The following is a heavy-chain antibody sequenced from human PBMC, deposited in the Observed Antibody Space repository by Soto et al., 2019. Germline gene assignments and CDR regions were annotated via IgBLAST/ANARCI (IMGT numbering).Heavy chain of an antibody. D-gene: IGHD3-10*01. CDR1: GGSVSSGSYY. CDR2: IYYSGST. J-gene: IGHJ4*02. CDR3: ARGGELYINDY. V-gene: IGHV4-61*01. Sequence: SETLSLTCTVSGGSVSSGSYYWSWIRQPPGKGLEWIGYIYYSGSTNYNPSLKSRVTISVDTSKNQFSLKLSSVTAADTAVYYCARGGELYINDYWGQGTLVTVSS.